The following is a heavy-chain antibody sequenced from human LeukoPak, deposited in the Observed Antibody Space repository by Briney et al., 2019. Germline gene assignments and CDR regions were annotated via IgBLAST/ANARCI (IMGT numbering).Heavy chain of an antibody. CDR1: GGSFSGYY. CDR2: INHSGST. D-gene: IGHD4-23*01. Sequence: PSETLSLTCAVYGGSFSGYYWSWIRQPPGKGLEWIGEINHSGSTNYNPSLKSRVTISADTSKNQFSLKLSSVTAADTAVYYCARGGGTVVTRRPSRYYMDVWGKGTTVTVSS. CDR3: ARGGGTVVTRRPSRYYMDV. V-gene: IGHV4-34*01. J-gene: IGHJ6*03.